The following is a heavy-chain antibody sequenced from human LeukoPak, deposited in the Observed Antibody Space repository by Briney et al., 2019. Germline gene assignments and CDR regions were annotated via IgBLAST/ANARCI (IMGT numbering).Heavy chain of an antibody. D-gene: IGHD4-17*01. J-gene: IGHJ4*02. CDR2: ISRGSDHI. V-gene: IGHV3-21*04. CDR3: AKDKTVTNNDNFDY. CDR1: GFTFSTYA. Sequence: PGGSLRLSCVASGFTFSTYALSWVRQAPGKGLEWVSAISRGSDHIFYADSMKGRFTISRDNAKNSLYLQMNSLGAEDTAIYYCAKDKTVTNNDNFDYWGQGILVTVSS.